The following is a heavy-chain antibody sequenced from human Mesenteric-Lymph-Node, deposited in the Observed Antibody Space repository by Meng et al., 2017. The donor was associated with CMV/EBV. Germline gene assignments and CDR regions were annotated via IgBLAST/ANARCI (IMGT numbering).Heavy chain of an antibody. V-gene: IGHV4-34*01. CDR2: INHSGST. D-gene: IGHD3-10*01. J-gene: IGHJ5*01. CDR3: ARGVIDYYGSGKEGWFDS. CDR1: GGSLSGYD. Sequence: SETLSLTCAVYGGSLSGYDWNWIRQPPGKGLEWIGEINHSGSTNYNPSLKTRVTISVDTSKNQFSLKLSSVTAADTAVYYCARGVIDYYGSGKEGWFDSWGQGTLVTVSS.